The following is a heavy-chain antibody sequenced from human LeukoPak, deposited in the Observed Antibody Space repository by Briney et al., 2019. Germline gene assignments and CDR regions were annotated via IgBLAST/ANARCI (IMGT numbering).Heavy chain of an antibody. V-gene: IGHV1-18*01. CDR3: ARSPQGTYYYDSSGYYGDY. Sequence: ASVKVSCKASGYTFTSYGISWVRQAPGQGLEWMGWISAYNGNTNYAQKLQGRVTMTTDTSTSTAYMELRSLRSDDTAVYYCARSPQGTYYYDSSGYYGDYWGQGTLVTVSS. CDR2: ISAYNGNT. D-gene: IGHD3-22*01. J-gene: IGHJ4*02. CDR1: GYTFTSYG.